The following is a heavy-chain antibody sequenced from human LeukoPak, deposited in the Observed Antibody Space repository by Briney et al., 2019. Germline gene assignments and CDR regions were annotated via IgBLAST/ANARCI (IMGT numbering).Heavy chain of an antibody. CDR1: GFIFSSYS. Sequence: GGSLRLSCAASGFIFSSYSMNWVRQAPGKGLEWVSSISSSSSFIYYADSVKGRFTISRDNSKNTLYLQMNSLRAEDTAVYYCAREDILTGFDYWGQGTLVTVSS. CDR2: ISSSSSFI. V-gene: IGHV3-21*04. CDR3: AREDILTGFDY. J-gene: IGHJ4*02. D-gene: IGHD3-9*01.